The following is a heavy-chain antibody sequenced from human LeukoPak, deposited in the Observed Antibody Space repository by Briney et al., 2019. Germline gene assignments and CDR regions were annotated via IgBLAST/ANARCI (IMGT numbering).Heavy chain of an antibody. J-gene: IGHJ6*03. Sequence: TETLSLTCAVYGGSFSGYYWSWIRQPPGKGLEWIGEINHSGSTNYNPSLKSRVTISVDTSKNQFSLKLSSVTAADTAVYCCARGRFGGVVVPAATYYYYYYMDVWGKGTTVTVSS. D-gene: IGHD2-2*01. CDR3: ARGRFGGVVVPAATYYYYYYMDV. V-gene: IGHV4-34*01. CDR2: INHSGST. CDR1: GGSFSGYY.